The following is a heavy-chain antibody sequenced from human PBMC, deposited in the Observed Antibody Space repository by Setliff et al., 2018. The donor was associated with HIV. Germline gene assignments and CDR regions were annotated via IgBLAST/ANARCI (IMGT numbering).Heavy chain of an antibody. V-gene: IGHV3-74*01. CDR1: GFTFSSYW. J-gene: IGHJ3*02. CDR3: TSRGTFSGAFDI. D-gene: IGHD1-1*01. CDR2: VNSDGSST. Sequence: GGSLRLSCAASGFTFSSYWMHWVRQAPGKGLVWVSRVNSDGSSTSYADSVKGRFTISRDNAKNTLYLQMNSLRAEDTAVYYCTSRGTFSGAFDIWGQGTMVTVS.